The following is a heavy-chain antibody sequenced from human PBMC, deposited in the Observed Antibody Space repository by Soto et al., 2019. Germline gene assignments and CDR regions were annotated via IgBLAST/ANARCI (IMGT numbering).Heavy chain of an antibody. CDR3: ARDPSFLFNVDIVATILGEFDY. Sequence: GGSLRLSCAASGFTFSSYAMHWVRQAPGKGLEWVAVISYDGSNKYYADSVKGRFTISRDNSKNTLYLQMNSLRAEDTAVYYCARDPSFLFNVDIVATILGEFDYWGQGTLVTVSS. CDR1: GFTFSSYA. V-gene: IGHV3-30-3*01. D-gene: IGHD5-12*01. CDR2: ISYDGSNK. J-gene: IGHJ4*02.